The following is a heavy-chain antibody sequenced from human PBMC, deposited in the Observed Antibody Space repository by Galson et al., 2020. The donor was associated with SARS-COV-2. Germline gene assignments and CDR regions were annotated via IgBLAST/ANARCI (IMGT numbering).Heavy chain of an antibody. CDR3: ARLQVGAFDY. CDR2: IYSSGST. V-gene: IGHV4-59*08. D-gene: IGHD1-26*01. CDR1: GGSISSYS. J-gene: IGHJ4*02. Sequence: ETSETLSLTCNVSGGSISSYSWSWIRQPPGKGLEWIGYIYSSGSTNYNPSLKSRVTISVDTSKNQFSLKLSSVTAADTAVYYCARLQVGAFDYWGQGTLVTVSS.